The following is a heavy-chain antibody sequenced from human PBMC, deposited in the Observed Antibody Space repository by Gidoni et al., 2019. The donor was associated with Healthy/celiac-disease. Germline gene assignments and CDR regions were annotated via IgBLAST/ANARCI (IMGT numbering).Heavy chain of an antibody. D-gene: IGHD6-19*01. Sequence: QVQLVESGGGVVQPGRSLRLSCAASGFTFSRYGIHWVRQAPGKGLEWVALIWYDGSNKYYADSVRGRFTISRDNSKNTLYLQMNSLRAEDTAVYYCAREKEQIAVAGAFDYWGQGTLVTVSS. CDR2: IWYDGSNK. V-gene: IGHV3-33*01. CDR3: AREKEQIAVAGAFDY. J-gene: IGHJ4*02. CDR1: GFTFSRYG.